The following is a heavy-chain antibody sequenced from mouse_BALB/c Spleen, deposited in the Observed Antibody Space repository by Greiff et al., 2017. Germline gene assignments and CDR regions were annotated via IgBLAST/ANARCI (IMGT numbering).Heavy chain of an antibody. Sequence: EVQLVESGGGLVKPGGSLKLSCAASGFTFSSYAMSWVRQTPEKRLEWVASISSGGSTYYPDSVKGRFTISRDNARNILYLQMSSLRSEDTAMYYCARGIYYDYDWGQGTLVTVSA. CDR2: ISSGGST. J-gene: IGHJ3*01. V-gene: IGHV5-6-5*01. CDR1: GFTFSSYA. CDR3: ARGIYYDYD. D-gene: IGHD2-4*01.